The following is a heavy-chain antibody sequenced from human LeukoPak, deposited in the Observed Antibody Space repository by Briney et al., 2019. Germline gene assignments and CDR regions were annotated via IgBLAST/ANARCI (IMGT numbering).Heavy chain of an antibody. CDR1: GYTSTSYY. CDR3: ARDGDYYDSSGYFSFDY. Sequence: GASVKVSCKASGYTSTSYYMHWVRQAPGQGLEWMGIINPSGGSTSYAQKFQGRVTMTRDTSTSTVYMELSSLRSEDTAVYYCARDGDYYDSSGYFSFDYWGQGTLVTVSS. V-gene: IGHV1-46*01. J-gene: IGHJ4*02. CDR2: INPSGGST. D-gene: IGHD3-22*01.